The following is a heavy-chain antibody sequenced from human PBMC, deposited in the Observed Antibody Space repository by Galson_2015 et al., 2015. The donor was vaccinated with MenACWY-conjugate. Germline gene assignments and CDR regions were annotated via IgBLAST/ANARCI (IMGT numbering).Heavy chain of an antibody. V-gene: IGHV3-7*03. Sequence: LRLSCAASGFRFSGSWMSWVRQAPGKGLEWVANIKQDASEKYYVDSVKGRFAISRDNAKTSLYLQMNSLGAEDTAVYYCARGPRYGAFDIWGQGTMVTVSS. J-gene: IGHJ3*02. D-gene: IGHD4-17*01. CDR1: GFRFSGSW. CDR2: IKQDASEK. CDR3: ARGPRYGAFDI.